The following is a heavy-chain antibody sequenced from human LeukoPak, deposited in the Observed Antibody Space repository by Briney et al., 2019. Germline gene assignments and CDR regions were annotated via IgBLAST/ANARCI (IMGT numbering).Heavy chain of an antibody. CDR1: GGTFSSYA. CDR2: IIPIFGTA. CDR3: ARGTAMVNGFDY. J-gene: IGHJ4*02. D-gene: IGHD5-18*01. V-gene: IGHV1-69*05. Sequence: GASVKVSCKASGGTFSSYAISWVRQAPGQGLEWMGGIIPIFGTANYAQKFQSRVTITTDESTSTAYMELSSLRSEDTAVYYCARGTAMVNGFDYWGQGTLVTVSS.